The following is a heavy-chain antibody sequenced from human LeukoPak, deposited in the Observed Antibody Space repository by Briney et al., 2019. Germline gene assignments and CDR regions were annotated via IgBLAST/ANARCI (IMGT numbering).Heavy chain of an antibody. J-gene: IGHJ5*02. CDR1: GCTFSSYA. Sequence: PGGTLRLSCAASGCTFSSYAMSWVRQAPGKGLEWVSAISGSGGSKYYADSVKGRFNISRDNSKNTLYLQMNSLRAEDTAVYYCAKDRLGAPYDSSGYYYPHNWFDPWGQGTLVTVSS. V-gene: IGHV3-23*01. CDR2: ISGSGGSK. D-gene: IGHD3-22*01. CDR3: AKDRLGAPYDSSGYYYPHNWFDP.